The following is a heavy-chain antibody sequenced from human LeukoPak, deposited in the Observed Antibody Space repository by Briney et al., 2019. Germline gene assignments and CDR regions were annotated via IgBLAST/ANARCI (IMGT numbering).Heavy chain of an antibody. CDR2: INPNSGGT. Sequence: ASVKVSCKASGYTFTGYYMHWVRQAPGQGLERMGWINPNSGGTNYAQKFQGRVTMTRDTSISTAYMELSRLRSDDTAVYYCARDDVLTGYYEDYWGQGTLVTVSS. D-gene: IGHD3-9*01. J-gene: IGHJ4*02. V-gene: IGHV1-2*02. CDR1: GYTFTGYY. CDR3: ARDDVLTGYYEDY.